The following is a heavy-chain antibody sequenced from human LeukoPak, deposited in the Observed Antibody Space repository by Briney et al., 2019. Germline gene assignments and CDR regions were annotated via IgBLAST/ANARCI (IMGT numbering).Heavy chain of an antibody. CDR1: GGSISGSSYY. CDR2: IYYTGSP. Sequence: SETLSLTCTISGGSISGSSYYWGWIRQPPGKGLEWIGIIYYTGSPYYNPSLKSRVTISVDTSKNQFSLRLSSVTAADTAVYYCARRAGGVVARYFDYWGQGNLVTVSS. V-gene: IGHV4-39*01. J-gene: IGHJ4*02. CDR3: ARRAGGVVARYFDY. D-gene: IGHD2-8*02.